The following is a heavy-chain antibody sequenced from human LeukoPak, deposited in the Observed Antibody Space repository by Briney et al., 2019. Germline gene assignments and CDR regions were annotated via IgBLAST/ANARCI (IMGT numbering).Heavy chain of an antibody. J-gene: IGHJ3*02. V-gene: IGHV4-4*09. Sequence: SETLSLTCKVSADSISGHYWSWIRQPPGKGLEWIGYIHTSGSSSYNPSLRGRVSISVDTSKSHFSLKLSYVTAADTAVYYCARQKCTSTSCLTKNAFDIWGQGTMVTVSS. CDR3: ARQKCTSTSCLTKNAFDI. CDR1: ADSISGHY. CDR2: IHTSGSS. D-gene: IGHD2-2*01.